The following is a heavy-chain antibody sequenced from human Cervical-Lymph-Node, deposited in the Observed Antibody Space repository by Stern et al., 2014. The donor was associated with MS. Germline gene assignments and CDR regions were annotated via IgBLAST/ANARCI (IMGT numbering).Heavy chain of an antibody. Sequence: QVTLRESGPALVKPTQTLTLTCTFSGFSLPTTGMCVSWIRQPPGKALEWLALIDWDGDKYYNTSLKTRLTISRDTSKNQVVLTMTNMDPVDTATYYCAQTPGQTNTWGLENWGQGALVTVSS. V-gene: IGHV2-70*01. CDR2: IDWDGDK. CDR1: GFSLPTTGMC. D-gene: IGHD7-27*01. J-gene: IGHJ4*02. CDR3: AQTPGQTNTWGLEN.